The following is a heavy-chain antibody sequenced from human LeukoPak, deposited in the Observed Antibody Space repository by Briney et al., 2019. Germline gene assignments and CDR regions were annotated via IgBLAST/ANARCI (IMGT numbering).Heavy chain of an antibody. CDR2: ISAYSGNT. D-gene: IGHD5-12*01. V-gene: IGHV1-18*01. CDR3: ARGSYGNGYAIDY. Sequence: ASVKVSCTASGYTFTNYGINWVRQAPGQGLEWMGWISAYSGNTNYAQKLQGRVTMTTDTSTSTAYMELRSLRSDDTAMFYCARGSYGNGYAIDYWGQGTLVTVSS. CDR1: GYTFTNYG. J-gene: IGHJ4*02.